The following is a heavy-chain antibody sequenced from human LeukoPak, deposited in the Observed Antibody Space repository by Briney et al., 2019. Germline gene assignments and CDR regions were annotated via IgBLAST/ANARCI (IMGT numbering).Heavy chain of an antibody. D-gene: IGHD3-16*02. CDR2: MNPNSGNT. V-gene: IGHV1-8*01. CDR1: GYTFTSYD. J-gene: IGHJ4*02. CDR3: ARAADYVWGSYPTTLNDY. Sequence: AASVKVSCKASGYTFTSYDINWVRQATGQGLEWMGWMNPNSGNTGYAQKFQGRVTMTRNTSISTAYMELSSLRSEDTAVYYCARAADYVWGSYPTTLNDYWCQGTLVTVSS.